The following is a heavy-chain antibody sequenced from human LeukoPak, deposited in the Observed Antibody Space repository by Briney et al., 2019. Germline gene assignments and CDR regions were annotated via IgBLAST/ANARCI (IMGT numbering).Heavy chain of an antibody. V-gene: IGHV3-30*18. CDR3: AKAHWIQLWLPGY. D-gene: IGHD5-18*01. Sequence: PGGSLRLSCAGSGFIFSSYGMHWVRQAPGKGLEWVAVISYDGSNKYYADSVKGRFTISRDNSKNTLYLQMNSLRAEDTAVYYCAKAHWIQLWLPGYWGQGTLVTVSS. CDR2: ISYDGSNK. J-gene: IGHJ4*02. CDR1: GFIFSSYG.